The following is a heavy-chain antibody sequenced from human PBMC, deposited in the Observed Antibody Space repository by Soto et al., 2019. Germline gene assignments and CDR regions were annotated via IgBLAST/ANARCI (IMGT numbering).Heavy chain of an antibody. Sequence: GASVKVSCKASGGTFSSYAISWVRQAPGQGLEWMGGIIPIFGTANYAQKFQGRVTITADESTSTAYMELSSLRSEDTAVYYCARDSLSSPLVVVTAINNYYYYYGMDVWGQGTTVTVSS. V-gene: IGHV1-69*13. D-gene: IGHD2-21*02. J-gene: IGHJ6*02. CDR3: ARDSLSSPLVVVTAINNYYYYYGMDV. CDR2: IIPIFGTA. CDR1: GGTFSSYA.